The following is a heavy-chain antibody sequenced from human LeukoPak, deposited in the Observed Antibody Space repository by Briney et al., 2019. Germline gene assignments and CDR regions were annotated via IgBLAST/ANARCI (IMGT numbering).Heavy chain of an antibody. V-gene: IGHV3-7*01. CDR2: IKHDGSEK. D-gene: IGHD1-26*01. CDR1: GFTFSTYW. Sequence: PGGSLRLSCAASGFTFSTYWMSWGRQAPGKGLEWVANIKHDGSEKYYVDSVKGRFTISRDNAKNSLYLQMNSLRAEDTSVDYCTTESYHSNYPGTFDHWGQGTRVTVSS. CDR3: TTESYHSNYPGTFDH. J-gene: IGHJ4*02.